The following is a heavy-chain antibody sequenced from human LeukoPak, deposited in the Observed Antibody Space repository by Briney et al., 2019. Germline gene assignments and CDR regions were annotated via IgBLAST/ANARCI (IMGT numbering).Heavy chain of an antibody. CDR3: ASGGGSGSYYNRQILY. D-gene: IGHD3-10*01. CDR2: ISAYNGNT. V-gene: IGHV1-18*01. J-gene: IGHJ4*02. CDR1: GYTFTSYG. Sequence: ASVKVSCKASGYTFTSYGISWVRQAPGQGLEWMGWISAYNGNTNYAQKLQGRVTMTTDTSTSTAYMELRSLRSDDTAVYYCASGGGSGSYYNRQILYWGQGTLVTVSS.